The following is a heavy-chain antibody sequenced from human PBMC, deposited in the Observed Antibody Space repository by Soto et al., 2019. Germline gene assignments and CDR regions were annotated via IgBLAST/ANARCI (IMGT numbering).Heavy chain of an antibody. CDR1: GCTVSSYS. J-gene: IGHJ4*02. CDR3: ARAKYYYDSSGYYYEVAHFDY. CDR2: IIPIFGTA. D-gene: IGHD3-22*01. Sequence: FSCKASGCTVSSYSISWVRQAPGQGLEWMGGIIPIFGTANYAQKFQGRVTINADESTSTAYMELSSLRSEDTAVYYCARAKYYYDSSGYYYEVAHFDYWGKGTLVTVSS. V-gene: IGHV1-69*01.